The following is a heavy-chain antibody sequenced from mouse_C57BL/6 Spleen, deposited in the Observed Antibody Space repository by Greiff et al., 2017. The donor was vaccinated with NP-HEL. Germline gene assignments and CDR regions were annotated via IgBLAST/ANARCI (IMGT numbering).Heavy chain of an antibody. D-gene: IGHD1-1*01. Sequence: QVQLQQPGAELVKPGASVKLSCKASGYTFTSYWMQWVKQRPGQGLEWIGEIDPSDSYTNYNQKFKGKATLTVDTSSSTAYMQLSSLTSEDSAVYYCARKGYYGSSDWYLDVWGTGTTVTVAS. CDR1: GYTFTSYW. CDR3: ARKGYYGSSDWYLDV. J-gene: IGHJ1*03. CDR2: IDPSDSYT. V-gene: IGHV1-50*01.